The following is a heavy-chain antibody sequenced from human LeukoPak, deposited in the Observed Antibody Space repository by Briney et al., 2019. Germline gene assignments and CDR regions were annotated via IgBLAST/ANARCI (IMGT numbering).Heavy chain of an antibody. CDR1: GFTFTCYT. Sequence: GGSLRLSCVASGFTFTCYTMNWVRQAPGKGLEWVSYISSSGSAKYYADSVKGRFTISRDNAKNSLYLQMNSLRAEDTAVYYCARGSQWDLLGSCDYWGQGTLVTVSS. CDR3: ARGSQWDLLGSCDY. V-gene: IGHV3-48*04. CDR2: ISSSGSAK. D-gene: IGHD1-26*01. J-gene: IGHJ4*02.